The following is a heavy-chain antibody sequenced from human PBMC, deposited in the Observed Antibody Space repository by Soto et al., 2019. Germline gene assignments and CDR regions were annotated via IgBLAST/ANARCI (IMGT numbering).Heavy chain of an antibody. D-gene: IGHD3-22*01. CDR1: GFTFSSYS. V-gene: IGHV3-21*01. J-gene: IGHJ4*02. Sequence: EVQLVESGGGLVKPGGSLRLSCAASGFTFSSYSMNWVRQAPGKGLAWVSSISSSSSYIYYADSVKGRFTISRDNAKNSLYLQMNSLRAEDTAVYYCARDELDLYYYDSSGYYPFDYWGQGTLVTVSS. CDR2: ISSSSSYI. CDR3: ARDELDLYYYDSSGYYPFDY.